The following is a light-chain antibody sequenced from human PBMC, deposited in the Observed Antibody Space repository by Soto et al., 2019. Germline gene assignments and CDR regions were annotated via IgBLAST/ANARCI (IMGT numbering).Light chain of an antibody. CDR3: SSYAGSNTYV. V-gene: IGLV2-8*01. CDR1: SSDAGGHNY. Sequence: QSALTQPPSASGSPGQSVTISCTGTSSDAGGHNYVSWYQQHPGKAPKIMIYEVSKRPSGVPDRFSGSKSGNTASLTVSGLQAEDEADYYCSSYAGSNTYVFGTGTKVTVL. J-gene: IGLJ1*01. CDR2: EVS.